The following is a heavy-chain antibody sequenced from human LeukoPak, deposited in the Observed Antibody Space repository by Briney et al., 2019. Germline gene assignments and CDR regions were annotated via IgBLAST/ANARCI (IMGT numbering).Heavy chain of an antibody. CDR2: ISYHGRDK. CDR3: AKEAGAAGSSFDY. Sequence: GSLRLSGAASGFFFSNYDMHWVRQAPGRGLEWVATISYHGRDKFHADSVKGRFTVSRDNSKDTLYLQMNSLRTEDTAVYYCAKEAGAAGSSFDYWGQGTQVTVSS. V-gene: IGHV3-30*04. D-gene: IGHD3-10*01. J-gene: IGHJ4*02. CDR1: GFFFSNYD.